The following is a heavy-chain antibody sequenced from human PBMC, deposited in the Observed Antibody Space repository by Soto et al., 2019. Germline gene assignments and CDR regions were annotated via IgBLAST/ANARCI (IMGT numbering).Heavy chain of an antibody. CDR3: ARDAGWWLHVVLSARRPSKWIHS. V-gene: IGHV4-34*01. CDR1: DGSFNGSN. D-gene: IGHD5-12*01. CDR2: INHSGST. Sequence: PSETLSLTCAVHDGSFNGSNWSWILQPPGKGLEWIGEINHSGSTNYNPSLKSRVTISVDTSKNQFSLKLSSVTAADTAVYYCARDAGWWLHVVLSARRPSKWIHSRGTATLGTV. J-gene: IGHJ5*01.